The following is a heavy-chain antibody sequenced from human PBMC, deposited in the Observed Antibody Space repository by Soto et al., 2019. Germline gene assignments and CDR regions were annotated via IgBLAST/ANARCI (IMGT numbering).Heavy chain of an antibody. D-gene: IGHD6-19*01. CDR3: ARAVAVPADFDY. CDR2: ISPSGGSS. J-gene: IGHJ4*02. Sequence: GASVKVSCKASGYRFTSYGINWVRQAPGQGLEWLGGISPSGGSSNYAQKYHGRVTITTDTSASTAYMELSSLRSEDTAVYYCARAVAVPADFDYWGQGTLVTVSS. CDR1: GYRFTSYG. V-gene: IGHV1-18*01.